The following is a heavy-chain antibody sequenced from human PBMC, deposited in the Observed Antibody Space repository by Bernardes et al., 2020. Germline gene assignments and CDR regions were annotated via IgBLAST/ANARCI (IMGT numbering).Heavy chain of an antibody. CDR1: GFTFSSYW. V-gene: IGHV3-74*01. J-gene: IGHJ6*03. Sequence: GGSLRLSCAASGFTFSSYWMHWVRQAPGKGLVWVSRINSDGSSTSYADSVKGRFTISRDNAKNTLYLQMNSLRAEDTAVYYCARVGYYGSGSYNYYYYYMDVWGKGTTVTVSS. CDR3: ARVGYYGSGSYNYYYYYMDV. CDR2: INSDGSST. D-gene: IGHD3-10*01.